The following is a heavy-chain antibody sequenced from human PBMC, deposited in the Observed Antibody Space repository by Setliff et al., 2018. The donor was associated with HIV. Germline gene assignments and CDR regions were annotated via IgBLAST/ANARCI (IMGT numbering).Heavy chain of an antibody. CDR1: GGIGTYA. V-gene: IGHV1-69*10. Sequence: SVKVSCKASGGIGTYAISWVRQAPGQGLEWMGGSIPNYSVETQKFRDRVSIYVDQSRRTAYMELRDLRFDDTALYFCARGGRWWGPNNPSPHFYHMDLWGSGTSVTVSS. CDR2: SIPNYSVE. J-gene: IGHJ6*04. CDR3: ARGGRWWGPNNPSPHFYHMDL. D-gene: IGHD2-15*01.